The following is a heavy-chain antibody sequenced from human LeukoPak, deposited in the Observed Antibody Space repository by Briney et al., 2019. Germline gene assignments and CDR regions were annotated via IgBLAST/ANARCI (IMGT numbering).Heavy chain of an antibody. CDR2: IYHSGST. CDR1: GGSISSGGYS. CDR3: AREGSGGYYFYYFDY. D-gene: IGHD3-22*01. Sequence: PSQTLSLTCAVSGGSISSGGYSWSWIRQPPGKGLEWIGYIYHSGSTYYNPSLESRVTISVDRSKNQFSLKLSSVTAADTAVYYCAREGSGGYYFYYFDYWGQGTLVTVSS. J-gene: IGHJ4*02. V-gene: IGHV4-30-2*01.